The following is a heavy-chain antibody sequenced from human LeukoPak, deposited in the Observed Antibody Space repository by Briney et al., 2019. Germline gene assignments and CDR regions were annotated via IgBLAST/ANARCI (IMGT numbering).Heavy chain of an antibody. CDR3: AREIVATITVYYYYYMDV. J-gene: IGHJ6*03. D-gene: IGHD5-12*01. V-gene: IGHV4-59*12. CDR1: GGSISSYY. Sequence: SETLSLTCTVSGGSISSYYWSWIRQPPGKGPGWIGYIYYSGSTNYNPSLKSRVTISVDTSKNQFSLKLSSVTAADTAVYYCAREIVATITVYYYYYMDVWGKGTTVTVSS. CDR2: IYYSGST.